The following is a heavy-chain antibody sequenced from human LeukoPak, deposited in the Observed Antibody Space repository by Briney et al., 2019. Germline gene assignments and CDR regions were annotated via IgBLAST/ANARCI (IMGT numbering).Heavy chain of an antibody. CDR2: ISYDGSNK. J-gene: IGHJ6*03. V-gene: IGHV3-30*04. CDR1: GFTFSSYA. CDR3: ARDLSPRPAAVAYYYYYYYMDV. Sequence: PGGSLRLSCAASGFTFSSYAMHWVRQAPGKGLEWVAVISYDGSNKYYADSVKGRFTISRDNSKNTLYLQMNSLRAEDTAVYYCARDLSPRPAAVAYYYYYYYMDVWGKGTTVTVSS. D-gene: IGHD2-2*01.